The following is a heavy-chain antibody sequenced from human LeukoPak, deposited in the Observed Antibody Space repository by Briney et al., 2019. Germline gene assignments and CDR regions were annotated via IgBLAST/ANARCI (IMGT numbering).Heavy chain of an antibody. D-gene: IGHD3-22*01. CDR3: ARDTYRYYDSSGYYAFDI. J-gene: IGHJ3*02. V-gene: IGHV4-38-2*02. CDR1: GYSISSGYY. Sequence: SETLSLTCTVSGYSISSGYYWGWIRQPPGKGLEWIGSIYHSGSTYYNPSLKSRVTISVDTSKNQFSLKLSSVTAADTAVYYCARDTYRYYDSSGYYAFDIWGQGTMVTVSS. CDR2: IYHSGST.